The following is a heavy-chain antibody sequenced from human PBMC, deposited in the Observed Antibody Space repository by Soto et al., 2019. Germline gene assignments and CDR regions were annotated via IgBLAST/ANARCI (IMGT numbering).Heavy chain of an antibody. CDR3: AKDPADYYDSSGYIDY. J-gene: IGHJ4*02. Sequence: GGSLRLSCAASGFTFSSYAMSWVRQAPGKGLEWVSAISGSGGSTYYADSVKGRFTISRDNSKNTLYLQMNSLRAEDTAVYYCAKDPADYYDSSGYIDYWSQGTLVTVSS. D-gene: IGHD3-22*01. CDR2: ISGSGGST. CDR1: GFTFSSYA. V-gene: IGHV3-23*01.